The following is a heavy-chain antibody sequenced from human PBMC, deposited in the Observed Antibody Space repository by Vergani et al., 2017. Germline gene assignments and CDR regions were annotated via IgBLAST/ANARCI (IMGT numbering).Heavy chain of an antibody. CDR1: GFTFSSCS. CDR2: ISSRSSYI. J-gene: IGHJ2*01. D-gene: IGHD2-2*01. V-gene: IGHV3-21*01. Sequence: EVQLVESGGGLVKPGGSLRLSCAASGFTFSSCSMNWVRQAPGKGLEWVSSISSRSSYINYADSVKGRFTISRDNAKNSRYLQMNSLRAEDTAVYYCSRPIYCSSTSCPRDWYFELWGRGTLVTVSS. CDR3: SRPIYCSSTSCPRDWYFEL.